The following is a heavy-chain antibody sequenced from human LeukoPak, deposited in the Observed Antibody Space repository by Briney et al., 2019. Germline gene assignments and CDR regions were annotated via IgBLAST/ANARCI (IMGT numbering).Heavy chain of an antibody. J-gene: IGHJ4*02. CDR1: GFTFSSYG. CDR2: IRYDGSNK. Sequence: GGSLRLSCAASGFTFSSYGMHWVRQAPGKGLEWVAFIRYDGSNKYYADSVKGRFTISRDNSKNTLYLQMNSLRAEDTAVYYCARDGDRRYCSSTSCYGGFDYWGQGTLVTVSS. CDR3: ARDGDRRYCSSTSCYGGFDY. D-gene: IGHD2-2*01. V-gene: IGHV3-30*02.